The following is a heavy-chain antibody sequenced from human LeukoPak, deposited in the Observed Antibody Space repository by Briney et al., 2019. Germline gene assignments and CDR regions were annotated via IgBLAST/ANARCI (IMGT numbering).Heavy chain of an antibody. CDR1: GYTFTGYY. J-gene: IGHJ4*02. CDR3: AILVGAIGFDY. Sequence: ASVKVSCKASGYTFTGYYMHWVRQAPGQGLEWMGWINPNSGGTNYPQKFQGRVTMTRDTSISTAYMELSRLRSDDTAVYYCAILVGAIGFDYWGQGTLVTVSS. D-gene: IGHD1-26*01. CDR2: INPNSGGT. V-gene: IGHV1-2*02.